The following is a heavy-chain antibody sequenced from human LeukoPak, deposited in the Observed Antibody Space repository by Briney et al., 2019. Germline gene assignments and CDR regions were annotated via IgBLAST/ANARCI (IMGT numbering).Heavy chain of an antibody. CDR2: FIPIFGTA. J-gene: IGHJ4*02. Sequence: GASVKVSCKASGGTFSSYAINWVRQAPGQGLEWMGGFIPIFGTANFAQKFQGRVTITADESTSTAFMYLNSLRSDDTAVYYCARARYGGNVDSSFDYWGQGALVTVSS. D-gene: IGHD4-23*01. V-gene: IGHV1-69*13. CDR1: GGTFSSYA. CDR3: ARARYGGNVDSSFDY.